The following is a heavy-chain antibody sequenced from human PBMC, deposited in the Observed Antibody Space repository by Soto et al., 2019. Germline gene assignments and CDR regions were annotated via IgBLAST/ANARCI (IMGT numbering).Heavy chain of an antibody. J-gene: IGHJ4*02. CDR3: ASDDLFVGNGLDH. Sequence: QVQLVESGGGVVRPGTSLRLSCAATGFSFSAHGMHWVRQAPGKGLEWLAVINDGSEEGYADSVRGRFTISRDNARNILYLQMDTLRAEGAALYYWASDDLFVGNGLDHWGQGNLVTVSS. CDR2: INDGSEE. CDR1: GFSFSAHG. V-gene: IGHV3-33*01.